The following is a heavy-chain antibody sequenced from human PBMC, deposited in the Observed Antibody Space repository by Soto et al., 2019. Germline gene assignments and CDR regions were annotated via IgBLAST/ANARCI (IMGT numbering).Heavy chain of an antibody. V-gene: IGHV4-39*01. CDR2: IYYSGST. J-gene: IGHJ4*02. CDR1: GGSISSSSYY. Sequence: QLQLQESGPGLVKPSETLSLTCTVSGGSISSSSYYWGWIRQPPGKGLEWIGSIYYSGSTYYNPSLKSRVTISVDTSKNQFSLKLSSVTAADTAVYYCARIIAQQYRKYYFDYWGQGTLVTVSS. CDR3: ARIIAQQYRKYYFDY. D-gene: IGHD6-13*01.